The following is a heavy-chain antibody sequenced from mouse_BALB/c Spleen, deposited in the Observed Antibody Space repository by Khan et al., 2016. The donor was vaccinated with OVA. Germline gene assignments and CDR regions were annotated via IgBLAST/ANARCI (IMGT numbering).Heavy chain of an antibody. CDR1: RFSISSYG. V-gene: IGHV5-6-3*01. CDR2: FVSNGGST. CDR3: ERSAI. Sequence: EVELVESGGGIVQPGGSLKRSCAASRFSISSYGMSSFLQPFDKKLVLVATFVSNGGSTDYPHSVKRRFTISGDTAKNPLYLQMRSLKSEDTAMYYYERSAIWGQGTTLTVSS. D-gene: IGHD2-12*01. J-gene: IGHJ2*01.